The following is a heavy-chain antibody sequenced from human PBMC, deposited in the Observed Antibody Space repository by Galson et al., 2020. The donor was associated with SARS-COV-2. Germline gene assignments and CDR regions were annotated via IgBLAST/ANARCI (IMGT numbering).Heavy chain of an antibody. CDR3: ARDRSDCSGGSCYYFDY. CDR1: GYTFTSYY. Sequence: ASVKVSCKASGYTFTSYYMHWVRQAPGQGLEWMGIINPSGGSTSYAQKFQGRVTMTRDTSTSTVYMGLSSLRSEDTAVYYCARDRSDCSGGSCYYFDYWGQGTLVTVSS. J-gene: IGHJ4*02. D-gene: IGHD2-15*01. V-gene: IGHV1-46*01. CDR2: INPSGGST.